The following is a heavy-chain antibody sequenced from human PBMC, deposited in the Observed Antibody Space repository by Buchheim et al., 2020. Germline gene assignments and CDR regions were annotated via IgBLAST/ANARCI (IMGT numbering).Heavy chain of an antibody. V-gene: IGHV4-59*01. CDR3: VKWGGPPLNAYDV. D-gene: IGHD3-16*01. J-gene: IGHJ3*01. CDR2: VYYSWTT. Sequence: QVQLQESGPGLVRPSETLSLTCTVSGGSITSYYWNWVRQPPGERLEWIGYVYYSWTTKFNPSLKSRLSMSVDTSKSQFSLKLSSVTAADTAVYYCVKWGGPPLNAYDVWGQGT. CDR1: GGSITSYY.